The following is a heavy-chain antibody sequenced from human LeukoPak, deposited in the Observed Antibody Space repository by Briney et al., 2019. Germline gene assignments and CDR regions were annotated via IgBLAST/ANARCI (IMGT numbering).Heavy chain of an antibody. Sequence: GGSLRLSCKASGFAFEIYAMHWVRQAPGKGLEWVSGITWNGGNIDYADSVKGRLTISRDNDKNSLYLQMNSLRPEDTALYYCVKDGSGTYGPFDNWGLGTLVTVSS. V-gene: IGHV3-9*01. J-gene: IGHJ4*02. CDR3: VKDGSGTYGPFDN. CDR2: ITWNGGNI. D-gene: IGHD3-10*01. CDR1: GFAFEIYA.